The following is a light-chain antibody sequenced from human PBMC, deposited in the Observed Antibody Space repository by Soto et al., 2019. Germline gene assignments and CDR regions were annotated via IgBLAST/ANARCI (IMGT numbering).Light chain of an antibody. J-gene: IGKJ1*01. CDR1: QSISTY. CDR3: QQSYSTLWT. Sequence: DIHMNQSPSSLSASLLYIVTITCXASQSISTYLNWYQQKPGKAPNLLIFAASTLQSGVPSRFSGSGSGTDFTLTIRSLQPEDFATYYCQQSYSTLWTFGQGTKVDIK. CDR2: AAS. V-gene: IGKV1-39*01.